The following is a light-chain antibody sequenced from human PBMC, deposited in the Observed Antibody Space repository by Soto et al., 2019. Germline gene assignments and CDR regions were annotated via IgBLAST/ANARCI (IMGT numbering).Light chain of an antibody. CDR3: QQYGSSPRT. V-gene: IGKV3-20*01. Sequence: EIVLTQSPGTLSLSPGERATLSCRASQSVSSSYLAWYQQKPGQAPRLLIYGASSRATGIPDRFSGSGSGKDFTLTLSRLEPGDFAVYYCQQYGSSPRTFGQGTKVEIK. CDR1: QSVSSSY. CDR2: GAS. J-gene: IGKJ1*01.